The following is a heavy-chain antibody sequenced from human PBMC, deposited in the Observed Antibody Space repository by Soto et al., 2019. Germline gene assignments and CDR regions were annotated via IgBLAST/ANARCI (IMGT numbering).Heavy chain of an antibody. D-gene: IGHD3-16*01. J-gene: IGHJ4*02. CDR3: GRGGGPYVWFNEF. V-gene: IGHV1-69*01. CDR2: IIPVFGTP. CDR1: GGLFSSFA. Sequence: QEQLVQSGPEVKKPGSSVKVSCKDSGGLFSSFAISWVRQAPGQGLEWLGGIIPVFGTPTYAEKFQGRLTITADESTNTAYMELSIFRSGDTAIYYCGRGGGPYVWFNEFWGQGTLVTVSS.